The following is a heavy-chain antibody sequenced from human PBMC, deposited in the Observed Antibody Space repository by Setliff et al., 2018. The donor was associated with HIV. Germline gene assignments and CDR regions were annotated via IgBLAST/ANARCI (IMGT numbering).Heavy chain of an antibody. V-gene: IGHV3-23*01. CDR1: GYTFSSYA. D-gene: IGHD6-19*01. CDR3: ARETPNSGWYRKEGYYFDY. Sequence: GGSLRLSCEASGYTFSSYAVSWVRQVPGKGLEWVSAITGSGGRTHYADSVKGRFTISRDNSRSTLYLQMNSLRPEDTALYYCARETPNSGWYRKEGYYFDYWGQGTLVTVSS. J-gene: IGHJ4*02. CDR2: ITGSGGRT.